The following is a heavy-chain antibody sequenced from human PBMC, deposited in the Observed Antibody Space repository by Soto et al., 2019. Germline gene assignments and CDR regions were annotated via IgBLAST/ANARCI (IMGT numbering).Heavy chain of an antibody. D-gene: IGHD3-3*01. J-gene: IGHJ5*02. CDR2: VYSSGGT. CDR3: ARGQRFSDWFDP. Sequence: SETLSLTCTVSGGSMSSYYWTWIRQPAGKGLEWIGRVYSSGGTHYNPSLKSRVTISLDTSKNQFSLRLLSVTDADTAVYYCARGQRFSDWFDPWGQGTLVTAPQ. V-gene: IGHV4-4*07. CDR1: GGSMSSYY.